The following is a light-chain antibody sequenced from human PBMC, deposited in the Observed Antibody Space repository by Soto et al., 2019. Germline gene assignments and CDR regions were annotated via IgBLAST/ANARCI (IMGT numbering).Light chain of an antibody. CDR1: SGHSSYA. Sequence: QPVLTQPPSASASPGASVKLTCTLSSGHSSYAIAWHQQQPEKGPRYLMKVNSDGYQHKGDGIPDRFSGSSSGAERYLTISSLQSEDEADYYCQTWGAGIVVFGGGTKLTVL. CDR3: QTWGAGIVV. J-gene: IGLJ2*01. CDR2: VNSDGYQ. V-gene: IGLV4-69*01.